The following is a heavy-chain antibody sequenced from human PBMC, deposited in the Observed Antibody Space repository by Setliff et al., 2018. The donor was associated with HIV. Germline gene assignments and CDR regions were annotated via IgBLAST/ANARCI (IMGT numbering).Heavy chain of an antibody. J-gene: IGHJ4*02. V-gene: IGHV3-11*06. CDR2: IDSSGDYT. CDR3: ARAHDNHDSSGYPHDS. Sequence: PGGSLRLSCVASGFTFSDYFMSWIRQVPGKGLEWVAYIDSSGDYTNYVKSVEGRFTISRDNAKNMLFLQMNSLRAEDTAVYYCARAHDNHDSSGYPHDSWGQGSLVTVSS. CDR1: GFTFSDYF. D-gene: IGHD3-22*01.